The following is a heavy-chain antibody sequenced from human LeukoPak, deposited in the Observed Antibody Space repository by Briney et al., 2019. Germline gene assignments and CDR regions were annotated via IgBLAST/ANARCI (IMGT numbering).Heavy chain of an antibody. CDR3: ARDRSPNYDILTGYYSSFDY. CDR2: IKQDGSEK. Sequence: PGGSLRLSCAASGFTFSSYWMSWARQAPGKGLEWVANIKQDGSEKYYVDSVKGQFTISRDNAKNSLYLQMNSLRAEDTAVYYCARDRSPNYDILTGYYSSFDYWGQGTLVTVSS. D-gene: IGHD3-9*01. V-gene: IGHV3-7*03. CDR1: GFTFSSYW. J-gene: IGHJ4*02.